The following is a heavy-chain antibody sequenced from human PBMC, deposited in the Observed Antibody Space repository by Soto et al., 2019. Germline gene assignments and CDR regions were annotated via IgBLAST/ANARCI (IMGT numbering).Heavy chain of an antibody. CDR1: GDSIISGDYY. V-gene: IGHV4-30-4*01. Sequence: TLSLTCTVSGDSIISGDYYWSWIRQPPGKGLEWIGYIHYSGDTYHNPSLKSRVSISVDTSKNQFSLKLSSVTAADTAVYHCARVPSGHYRVDYSAQGTLVTVSS. CDR3: ARVPSGHYRVDY. CDR2: IHYSGDT. D-gene: IGHD3-3*01. J-gene: IGHJ4*02.